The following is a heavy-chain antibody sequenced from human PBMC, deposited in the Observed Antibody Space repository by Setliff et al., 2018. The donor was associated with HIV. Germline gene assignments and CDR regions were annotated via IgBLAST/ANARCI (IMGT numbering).Heavy chain of an antibody. CDR2: IYTSGST. CDR3: ATGQMATKY. V-gene: IGHV4-61*02. D-gene: IGHD5-12*01. CDR1: GGSISSGSYY. Sequence: SETLSLTCTVSGGSISSGSYYWSWIRQPAGKGLEWIGRIYTSGSTNYNPSLKSRVTISVDTSKNQFSLKLSSVTAADTAVYYCATGQMATKYWGQGTLVTVSS. J-gene: IGHJ4*02.